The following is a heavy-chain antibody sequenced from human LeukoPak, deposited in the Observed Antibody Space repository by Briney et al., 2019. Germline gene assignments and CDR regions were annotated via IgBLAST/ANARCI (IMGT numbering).Heavy chain of an antibody. CDR1: GDSVSSKTSA. Sequence: SQTLSLTCAISGDSVSSKTSAWHWIRQSPSRGLGWLGRTYYRSKWYNDYPISVKSRININPDTSKNQVSLQLNSVTPDDTGVYYCARDGGTSFDYWGQGTLVTVSS. D-gene: IGHD3-3*01. J-gene: IGHJ4*02. CDR2: TYYRSKWYN. CDR3: ARDGGTSFDY. V-gene: IGHV6-1*01.